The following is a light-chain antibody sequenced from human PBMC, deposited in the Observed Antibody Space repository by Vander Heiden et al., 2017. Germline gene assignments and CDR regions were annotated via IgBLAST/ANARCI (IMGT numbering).Light chain of an antibody. Sequence: IVLTPSPDSLAVSLGERATINCKSSQSVLSSFNSKNHLAWFRQKPRQPPELLIYWASTRESGVPDRFSGSGSGTDFTLTISNMQAEDVAVYYCEQHSTKTFGQGTKVEIK. CDR3: EQHSTKT. J-gene: IGKJ1*01. V-gene: IGKV4-1*01. CDR1: QSVLSSFNSKNH. CDR2: WAS.